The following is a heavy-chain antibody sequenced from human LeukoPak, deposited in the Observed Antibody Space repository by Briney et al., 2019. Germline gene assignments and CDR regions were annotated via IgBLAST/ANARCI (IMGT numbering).Heavy chain of an antibody. CDR2: INHSGST. Sequence: SETLSLTCAVYGGSFSGYYWSWIRQPPGKGLEWIGEINHSGSTNYNPSLKSRVTISVDTSKNQFSLKLSSVTAADTAMFYCARGVTAILARAFDIWGQGTMVTVSS. V-gene: IGHV4-34*01. D-gene: IGHD2-21*02. CDR3: ARGVTAILARAFDI. J-gene: IGHJ3*02. CDR1: GGSFSGYY.